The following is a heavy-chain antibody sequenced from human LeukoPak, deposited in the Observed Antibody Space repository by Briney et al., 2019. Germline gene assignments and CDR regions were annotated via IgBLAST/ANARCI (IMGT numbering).Heavy chain of an antibody. D-gene: IGHD3-10*01. Sequence: SETLSLTCTVSGGSISSYYCSWIRQTAGKGLEWIGRIYSSGSTNYNPSLESRVTMSVDTSKNQFSLKLSSVTAADTAVYYCARDLYYGSGSYWFGPWGQGTLVTVSS. CDR2: IYSSGST. V-gene: IGHV4-4*07. J-gene: IGHJ5*02. CDR1: GGSISSYY. CDR3: ARDLYYGSGSYWFGP.